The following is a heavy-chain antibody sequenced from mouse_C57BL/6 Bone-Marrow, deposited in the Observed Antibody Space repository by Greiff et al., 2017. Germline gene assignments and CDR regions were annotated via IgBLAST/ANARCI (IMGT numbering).Heavy chain of an antibody. Sequence: EVQLQQSVAELVRPGASVKLSCTASGFNIKDDYMHWVKQRPEQGLEWIGWIDPENGDTEYASKFQGKATITADTSSNTAYLQLSSLTSEDTAVYYCTSYYYGSSYFDYWGQGTTLTVSS. CDR3: TSYYYGSSYFDY. CDR1: GFNIKDDY. J-gene: IGHJ2*01. CDR2: IDPENGDT. V-gene: IGHV14-4*01. D-gene: IGHD1-1*01.